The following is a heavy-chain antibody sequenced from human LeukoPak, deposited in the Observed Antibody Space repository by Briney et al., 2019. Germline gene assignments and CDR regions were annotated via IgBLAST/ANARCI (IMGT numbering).Heavy chain of an antibody. Sequence: KTSETLSLTCAVYGESFSTYYWSWIRQPPGKGLEWIGEINRSGSTNYNPSLKSRVTISVDTSNNQFSLKLTSMTAADTAVYYCATTGLYDSNGYYGNDYWGQGTLVTVSS. V-gene: IGHV4-34*01. CDR2: INRSGST. CDR1: GESFSTYY. D-gene: IGHD3-22*01. CDR3: ATTGLYDSNGYYGNDY. J-gene: IGHJ4*02.